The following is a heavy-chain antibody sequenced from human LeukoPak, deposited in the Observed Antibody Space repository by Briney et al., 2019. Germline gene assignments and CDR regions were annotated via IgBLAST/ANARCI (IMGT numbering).Heavy chain of an antibody. CDR2: IYHSGST. D-gene: IGHD3-22*01. Sequence: PSETLSLTCAVSGGSISSGGYSWSWIRQPPGTGLEWIGYIYHSGSTYYNPSLKSRVTISVDRSKNQFSLKLSSVTAADTAVYYCARESYYDSSGLDYRGQGTLVTVSS. CDR3: ARESYYDSSGLDY. CDR1: GGSISSGGYS. V-gene: IGHV4-30-2*01. J-gene: IGHJ4*02.